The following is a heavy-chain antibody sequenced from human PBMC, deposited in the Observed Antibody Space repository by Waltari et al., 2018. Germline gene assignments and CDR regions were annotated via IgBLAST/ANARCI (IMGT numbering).Heavy chain of an antibody. V-gene: IGHV1-8*02. CDR3: ARDPTYCGGDCYAFAI. CDR1: GYTFTSYD. D-gene: IGHD2-21*02. Sequence: QVQLVQSGAEVKKPGASVKVSCKASGYTFTSYDINWVRQATGPGLEWKGWMNPNSGNSGYAQKFQGRVTMTRNTSISTAYMELSSLRSEDTAVYYCARDPTYCGGDCYAFAIWGQGTMVTVSS. J-gene: IGHJ3*02. CDR2: MNPNSGNS.